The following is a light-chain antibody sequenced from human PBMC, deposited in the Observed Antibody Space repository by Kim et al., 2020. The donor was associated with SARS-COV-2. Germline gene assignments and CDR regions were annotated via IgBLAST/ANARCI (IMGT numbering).Light chain of an antibody. Sequence: QSALTQPASVSGSPGQSITISCSGTSSDVGIVSWYQQHPGKAPKIIIFDDSERPSGVSDRFAGSKSGNTASLTLSGLQAEDEADYYCCSFGGSSIFVFGTGTKVTVL. V-gene: IGLV2-23*02. J-gene: IGLJ1*01. CDR2: DDS. CDR3: CSFGGSSIFV. CDR1: SSDVGI.